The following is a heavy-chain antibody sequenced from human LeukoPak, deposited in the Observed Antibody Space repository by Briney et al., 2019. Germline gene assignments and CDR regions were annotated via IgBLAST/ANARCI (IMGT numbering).Heavy chain of an antibody. J-gene: IGHJ3*02. CDR1: GFTFSSYS. V-gene: IGHV3-21*01. Sequence: GGSLRLSCAASGFTFSSYSMNWVRQAPGKGLEWVSSISSSSSYIYYADSVKGRFTISRDNAKNSLYLQMNSLRAEDTAVYYCASDFAPPSYDFWNTGIQLWHDAFDIWGQGTMVTVSS. CDR2: ISSSSSYI. CDR3: ASDFAPPSYDFWNTGIQLWHDAFDI. D-gene: IGHD3-3*01.